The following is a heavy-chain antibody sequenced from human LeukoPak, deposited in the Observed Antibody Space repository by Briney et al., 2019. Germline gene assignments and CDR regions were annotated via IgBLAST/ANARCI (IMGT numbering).Heavy chain of an antibody. CDR1: GYTFTSYD. D-gene: IGHD4-17*01. J-gene: IGHJ6*02. CDR3: ARGHRVTTPYYYYGMDV. Sequence: ASVKVSCKASGYTFTSYDINWVRQATGQGLEWMGWMNPNSGNTGYAQKLQGRVTMTRNTSISTAYMELSSLRSEDTAVYYCARGHRVTTPYYYYGMDVWGQGTTVTVSS. CDR2: MNPNSGNT. V-gene: IGHV1-8*01.